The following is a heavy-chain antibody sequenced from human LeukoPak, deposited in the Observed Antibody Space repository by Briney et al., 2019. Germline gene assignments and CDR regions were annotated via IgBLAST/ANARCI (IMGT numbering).Heavy chain of an antibody. J-gene: IGHJ6*03. CDR2: IIPIFGTV. CDR3: ARVISIGQPPYFYYMDV. Sequence: SVKVSCKAPGDTLSSHGLSWVRQAPGQGLEWMGGIIPIFGTVNYAQNFQGRVTITADESTSTAYMDLSSLRSEDKAVYCCARVISIGQPPYFYYMDVWGKGTTVTVSS. V-gene: IGHV1-69*13. D-gene: IGHD6-6*01. CDR1: GDTLSSHG.